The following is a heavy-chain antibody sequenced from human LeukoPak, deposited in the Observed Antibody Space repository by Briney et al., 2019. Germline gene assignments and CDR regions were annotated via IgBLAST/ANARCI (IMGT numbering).Heavy chain of an antibody. D-gene: IGHD1-26*01. CDR3: ARDRSREWELLGAHDAFDI. Sequence: GGSLRLSCAASGFTFSSYAMHWVRQAPGKGLEWVAVISYDGSNRYYADSVKGRFTIPRDNSKNTLYLQMNSLRAEDTAVYYCARDRSREWELLGAHDAFDIWGQGTMVTVSS. J-gene: IGHJ3*02. CDR2: ISYDGSNR. V-gene: IGHV3-30-3*01. CDR1: GFTFSSYA.